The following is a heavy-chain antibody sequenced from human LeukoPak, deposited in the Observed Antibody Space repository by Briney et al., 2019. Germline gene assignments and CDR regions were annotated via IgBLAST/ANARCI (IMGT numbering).Heavy chain of an antibody. CDR3: AREYAYYDILTGYHNWFDP. Sequence: SETLSLTCTVSGDSISSYYWSWIRQPPGKGLEWIGYIYYSGSTNYNPSLKSRVTISVDTSKNQFSLKLSSVTAADTAVYYCAREYAYYDILTGYHNWFDPWGQRTLVTVSS. D-gene: IGHD3-9*01. CDR2: IYYSGST. J-gene: IGHJ5*02. CDR1: GDSISSYY. V-gene: IGHV4-59*01.